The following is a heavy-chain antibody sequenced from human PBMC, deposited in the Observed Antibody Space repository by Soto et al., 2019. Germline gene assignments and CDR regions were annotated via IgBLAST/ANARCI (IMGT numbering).Heavy chain of an antibody. J-gene: IGHJ5*02. Sequence: QVQLQESGPGLVKPSETLSLTCTVSGGSVSSGSHYGSWIRQPPGKGMEWIGYIYYTGSTKYNPPLKSRVTISVDTPKNQFSLKLSSVTAADTAVYYCVRGPPEKYHYDSSGYSPWFDPWGQGSLVTVSS. D-gene: IGHD3-22*01. V-gene: IGHV4-61*01. CDR3: VRGPPEKYHYDSSGYSPWFDP. CDR1: GGSVSSGSHY. CDR2: IYYTGST.